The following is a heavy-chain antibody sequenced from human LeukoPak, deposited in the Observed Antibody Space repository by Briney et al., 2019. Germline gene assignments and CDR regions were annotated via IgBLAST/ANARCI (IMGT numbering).Heavy chain of an antibody. CDR1: GGSINSYY. CDR2: IYYSGST. J-gene: IGHJ4*02. V-gene: IGHV4-59*01. D-gene: IGHD1-14*01. CDR3: ARDTTAAFFFDY. Sequence: PSETLSLTCTVSGGSINSYYWSWIRQPPGKGLEWIGYIYYSGSTNYNPSLKSRVTISVDTSKNQFSLKLSSVTAADTAVYYCARDTTAAFFFDYWGQGTLVTVSS.